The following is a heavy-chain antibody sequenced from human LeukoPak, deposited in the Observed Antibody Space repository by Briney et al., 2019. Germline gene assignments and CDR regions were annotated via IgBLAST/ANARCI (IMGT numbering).Heavy chain of an antibody. Sequence: GGSLRLSCAASGFTFSSYSMNWVRQAPGKGLEWVSSISSSSSYIYYADSVKGPFTISRDNAKNSLYLQMNSLRAEDTAVYYCAREDERGQWLVPYDYWGQGTLVTVSS. CDR3: AREDERGQWLVPYDY. CDR1: GFTFSSYS. J-gene: IGHJ4*02. D-gene: IGHD6-19*01. V-gene: IGHV3-21*01. CDR2: ISSSSSYI.